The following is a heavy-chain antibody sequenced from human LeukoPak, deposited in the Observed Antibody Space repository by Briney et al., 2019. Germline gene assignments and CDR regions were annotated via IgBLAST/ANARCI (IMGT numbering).Heavy chain of an antibody. Sequence: GASVKVSCKASGGTFSSYAISWVRQAPGQGLEWMGRIIPILGIANYAQKFQGRVTITADKSTSTAYMELSSPRSEDTAVYYCARVVSYYYYYGMDVWGQGTTVTVSS. V-gene: IGHV1-69*04. CDR2: IIPILGIA. CDR3: ARVVSYYYYYGMDV. J-gene: IGHJ6*02. CDR1: GGTFSSYA.